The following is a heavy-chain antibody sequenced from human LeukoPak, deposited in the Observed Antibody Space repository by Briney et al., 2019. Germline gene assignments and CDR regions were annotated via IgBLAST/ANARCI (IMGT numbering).Heavy chain of an antibody. V-gene: IGHV3-30*03. J-gene: IGHJ4*02. CDR1: RFTFSSFA. CDR2: ISYDGTNK. CDR3: ARDSYGDYYFDY. D-gene: IGHD4-17*01. Sequence: GGSLRLSCAASRFTFSSFAMSWVRQAPGKGLEWVAVISYDGTNKYYGESVKGRFTISRDNSKNTLYLQMNSLRDDDTAVYYCARDSYGDYYFDYWGQGTLVTVSS.